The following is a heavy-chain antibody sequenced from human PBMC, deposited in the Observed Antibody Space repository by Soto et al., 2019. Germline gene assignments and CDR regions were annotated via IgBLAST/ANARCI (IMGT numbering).Heavy chain of an antibody. D-gene: IGHD4-17*01. J-gene: IGHJ5*02. Sequence: QLQLQESGPGLVRPSETLSLTCSVSGDSISSSIYYWAWIRQPPGKGLEWIGIIYYSGSTYYNPSLKSRVTISVDTSKNQFSLKLRSVTAADTAVYYCARLGTTVTTGWFDPWGQGTLVTVSS. CDR3: ARLGTTVTTGWFDP. V-gene: IGHV4-39*01. CDR1: GDSISSSIYY. CDR2: IYYSGST.